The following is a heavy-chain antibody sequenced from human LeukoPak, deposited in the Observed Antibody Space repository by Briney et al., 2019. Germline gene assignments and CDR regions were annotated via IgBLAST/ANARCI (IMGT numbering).Heavy chain of an antibody. CDR2: IYYTRTT. D-gene: IGHD3-10*01. J-gene: IGHJ5*02. CDR1: GGSLNSHNYY. V-gene: IGHV4-39*01. Sequence: PSDTLSLTCIGSGGSLNSHNYYWVWIPQPPGKELEWIGTIYYTRTTYYHQPHKSRLTISVDTPNNQFPHTPTSVTAANTAVYYCAIQDYYRSLNWFDPRGPGN. CDR3: AIQDYYRSLNWFDP.